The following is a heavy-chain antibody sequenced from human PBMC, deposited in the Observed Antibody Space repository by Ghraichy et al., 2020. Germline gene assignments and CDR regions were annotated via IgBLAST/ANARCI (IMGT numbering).Heavy chain of an antibody. V-gene: IGHV3-21*01. J-gene: IGHJ6*02. D-gene: IGHD3-9*01. CDR3: ARVYDTLATYYYYGMDV. Sequence: LSLTCAASGFTFSSYSMNWVRQAPGKGLEWVSSISSSSSYIYYADSVKGRFTISRDNAKNSLYLQMNSLRAEDTAVYYCARVYDTLATYYYYGMDVWGQGTTVTVSS. CDR1: GFTFSSYS. CDR2: ISSSSSYI.